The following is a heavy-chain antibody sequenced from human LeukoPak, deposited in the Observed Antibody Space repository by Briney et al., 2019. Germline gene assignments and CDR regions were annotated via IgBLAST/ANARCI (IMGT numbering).Heavy chain of an antibody. Sequence: SETLSLTCTVSGASISSYFWSWIRQPPGKGLEWIGDIHYSGNTNYNPSLKSRVTLSVDTSKNQFSLKLTSVTAADTAVYYCTRFYDRSGPHFDYWGQGTLVTVSS. V-gene: IGHV4-59*01. CDR2: IHYSGNT. CDR1: GASISSYF. D-gene: IGHD3-22*01. CDR3: TRFYDRSGPHFDY. J-gene: IGHJ4*02.